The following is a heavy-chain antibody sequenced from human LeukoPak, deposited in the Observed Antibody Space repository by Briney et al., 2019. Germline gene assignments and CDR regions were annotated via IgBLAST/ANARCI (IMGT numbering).Heavy chain of an antibody. J-gene: IGHJ3*02. V-gene: IGHV3-74*01. Sequence: GGSLRLSCAASGFTFSSYWMHWVRHAPGKGLVWVSRINSDGSSTSYADSVKGRFTISRDNAKNTLYLQMNSLRAEDTAVYYCARDPVGDYGDYGHEAFDIWGQGTMVTVSS. CDR3: ARDPVGDYGDYGHEAFDI. CDR1: GFTFSSYW. CDR2: INSDGSST. D-gene: IGHD4-17*01.